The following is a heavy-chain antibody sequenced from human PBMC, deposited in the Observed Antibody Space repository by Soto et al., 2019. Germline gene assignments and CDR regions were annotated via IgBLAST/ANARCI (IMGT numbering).Heavy chain of an antibody. Sequence: QVQLVQSGAEVKKPGASVKVSCKASGYTFTGYYMHWVRQAPGQGLEWMGWINPNSGGTNYAQKFQGWVTMTRDTSISTAYMELSRLRSDDTAVYYCARGGGDYVYSYGMDVWGQGTTVTVSS. CDR1: GYTFTGYY. V-gene: IGHV1-2*04. D-gene: IGHD4-17*01. CDR3: ARGGGDYVYSYGMDV. CDR2: INPNSGGT. J-gene: IGHJ6*02.